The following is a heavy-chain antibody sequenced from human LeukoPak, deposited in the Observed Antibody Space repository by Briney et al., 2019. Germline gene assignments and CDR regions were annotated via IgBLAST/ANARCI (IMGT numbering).Heavy chain of an antibody. CDR1: GFSLSTSGVG. D-gene: IGHD3-3*01. V-gene: IGHV2-5*01. CDR3: AHSRPLRAYYDFWSGYPLSNYYYGMDV. J-gene: IGHJ6*02. Sequence: SGPTLVKPTQTLTLTCTFSGFSLSTSGVGVGWIGQPPGKALEWLALIYWNDDKRYSPSLKSRLTITKDTSKNQVVLTMTNMDPVDTATYYCAHSRPLRAYYDFWSGYPLSNYYYGMDVWGQGTTVTVSS. CDR2: IYWNDDK.